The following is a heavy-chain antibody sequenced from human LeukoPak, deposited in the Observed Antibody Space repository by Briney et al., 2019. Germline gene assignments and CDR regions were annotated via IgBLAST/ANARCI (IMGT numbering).Heavy chain of an antibody. CDR3: ARESYGSRSYDYYYYYMDV. CDR2: INPGGDNT. J-gene: IGHJ6*03. D-gene: IGHD3-10*01. V-gene: IGHV1-46*01. CDR1: GYTFTNYY. Sequence: ASVKVSCKASGYTFTNYYIHWVRQAPGQGPEWMGLINPGGDNTDYAQNFQGRVTMTRDTSTSTVYMGLSSLRSEDTAVYYCARESYGSRSYDYYYYYMDVWGKGTTVTVSS.